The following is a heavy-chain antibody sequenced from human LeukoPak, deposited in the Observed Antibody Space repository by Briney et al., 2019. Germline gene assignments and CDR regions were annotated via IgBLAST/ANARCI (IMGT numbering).Heavy chain of an antibody. CDR2: IYYSGNT. CDR1: GGSVSDYY. D-gene: IGHD3/OR15-3a*01. J-gene: IGHJ4*02. CDR3: ARQTGSGLFILP. Sequence: SETLSLTCTVSGGSVSDYYWSWIRQPPGKGLEWIGSIYYSGNTYYNASLKSQVSISIDTSKNQFSLKLTSVTAADTAVYYCARQTGSGLFILPGGQGTLVTVSS. V-gene: IGHV4-39*01.